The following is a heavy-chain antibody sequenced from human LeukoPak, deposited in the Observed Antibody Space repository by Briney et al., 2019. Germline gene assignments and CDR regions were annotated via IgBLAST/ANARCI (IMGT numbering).Heavy chain of an antibody. CDR3: ARGIFFSIACIDY. Sequence: SETLSLTCAVYGGSFSGYYWSWIRQPPGKGLEWIGEINHSGSTNYNPSLKSRVTISVDTSKNQFSLKLSSVTAADTAVYYCARGIFFSIACIDYWGQGTLVTVSS. J-gene: IGHJ4*02. V-gene: IGHV4-34*01. CDR2: INHSGST. D-gene: IGHD2-21*01. CDR1: GGSFSGYY.